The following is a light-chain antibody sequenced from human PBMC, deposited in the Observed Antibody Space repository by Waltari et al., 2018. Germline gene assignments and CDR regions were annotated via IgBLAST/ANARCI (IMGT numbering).Light chain of an antibody. J-gene: IGKJ1*01. Sequence: DIVMTQSPDSLAVSLGERDTINCKSSQSVLYSSNNKNYLAWYQHKSGQPPKLLIYWASTRESGVPDRFSGSGSGTDFSLTINNLQPEDVAVYYCHQYYANPQTFGQGTRVEIK. CDR3: HQYYANPQT. V-gene: IGKV4-1*01. CDR2: WAS. CDR1: QSVLYSSNNKNY.